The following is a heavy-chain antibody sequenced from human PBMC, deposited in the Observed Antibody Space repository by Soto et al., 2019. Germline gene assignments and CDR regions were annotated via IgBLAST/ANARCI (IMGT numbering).Heavy chain of an antibody. CDR1: GVTFSSYA. CDR2: ISYDGSNK. J-gene: IGHJ3*02. Sequence: GGALRLSCEASGVTFSSYAMHWVRPAPGKGVGWVAVISYDGSNKYYADSEKGRFTISRDNSKNTLYLQMNSLRAEDTAVYYCARDLLGILRYYDSSGNAFDIWGQGTMVTVSS. D-gene: IGHD3-22*01. V-gene: IGHV3-30-3*01. CDR3: ARDLLGILRYYDSSGNAFDI.